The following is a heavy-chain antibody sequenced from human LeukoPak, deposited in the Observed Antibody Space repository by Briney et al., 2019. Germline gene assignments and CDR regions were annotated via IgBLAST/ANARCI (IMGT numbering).Heavy chain of an antibody. CDR3: ARALVDYGDFDFDL. Sequence: SQTLSLTCTVSGGSISSGDYYWSWIRQPPGKGLEWIGYIYYSGSTYYNQSLKSRVTISVDTSKNQFSLKLSSVTAADTAVYYCARALVDYGDFDFDLWGRGTLVTVSS. D-gene: IGHD4-17*01. CDR2: IYYSGST. V-gene: IGHV4-30-4*01. CDR1: GGSISSGDYY. J-gene: IGHJ2*01.